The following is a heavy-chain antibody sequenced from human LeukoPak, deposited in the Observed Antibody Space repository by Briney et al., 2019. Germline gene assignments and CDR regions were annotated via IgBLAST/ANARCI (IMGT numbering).Heavy chain of an antibody. V-gene: IGHV4-4*09. J-gene: IGHJ4*02. D-gene: IGHD1-26*01. Sequence: TSETLSLTCTVSGASISNYYWSWIRQTPEKVLEWMGHIHTSGERRLYRSLESRLTMSIDTSRDQHSLELTSVTAAYTAVYFCARLGSYRDFWGQGALVTVSS. CDR2: IHTSGER. CDR1: GASISNYY. CDR3: ARLGSYRDF.